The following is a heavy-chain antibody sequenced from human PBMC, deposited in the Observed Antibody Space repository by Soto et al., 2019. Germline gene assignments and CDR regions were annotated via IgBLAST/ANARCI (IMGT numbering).Heavy chain of an antibody. D-gene: IGHD3-16*01. Sequence: SETLSLTCTVSGGSISSSSYYWGWIRQPPGKGLEWIGSIYYSGSTYYNPSLKSRVTISVDTSKNQFSLKLSSVTAADTAVYYCARFWDYFDYWGQGTLVTVSS. J-gene: IGHJ4*02. V-gene: IGHV4-39*01. CDR3: ARFWDYFDY. CDR1: GGSISSSSYY. CDR2: IYYSGST.